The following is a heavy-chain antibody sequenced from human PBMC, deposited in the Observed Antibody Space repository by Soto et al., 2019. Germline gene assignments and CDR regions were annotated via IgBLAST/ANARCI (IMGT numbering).Heavy chain of an antibody. D-gene: IGHD2-2*01. J-gene: IGHJ5*02. CDR2: IYHSGST. CDR1: GGSISSGGYS. Sequence: PSETLSLTCAFSGGSISSGGYSWSWIRQPPGKGLEWIGYIYHSGSTYYNPSLKSRVTISVDRSKNQFSLKLSSVTAADTAVHYCARVPDRWGQGTLVTVSS. V-gene: IGHV4-30-2*01. CDR3: ARVPDR.